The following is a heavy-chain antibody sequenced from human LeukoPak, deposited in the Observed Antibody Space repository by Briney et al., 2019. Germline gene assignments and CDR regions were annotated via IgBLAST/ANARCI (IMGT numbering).Heavy chain of an antibody. V-gene: IGHV3-23*01. CDR2: ISGGVINT. CDR3: AKDSTGSDSAVYDY. J-gene: IGHJ4*02. Sequence: GGSLRLSCAASGFTFSNYAMSWVRQAPGKGLEWVSSISGGVINTYFADSVKGRFTISRDNSRNTLVLQMNSLRGEDTAVYYCAKDSTGSDSAVYDYWGQGTLVTVSS. CDR1: GFTFSNYA. D-gene: IGHD1-1*01.